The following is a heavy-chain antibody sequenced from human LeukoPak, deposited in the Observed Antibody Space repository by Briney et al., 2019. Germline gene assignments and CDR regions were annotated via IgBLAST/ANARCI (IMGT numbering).Heavy chain of an antibody. D-gene: IGHD6-19*01. J-gene: IGHJ4*02. Sequence: GGSLRLSCTASGFSFGDYAVNWVRQAPGKGLEWVSFIRSKAFRGTTEYAASVKGRFTISRDDSKNIAYLQMNSLKIEDTAAYYCTKSFGSSGGEALDYWGQGTQVTVSS. CDR3: TKSFGSSGGEALDY. CDR2: IRSKAFRGTT. CDR1: GFSFGDYA. V-gene: IGHV3-49*04.